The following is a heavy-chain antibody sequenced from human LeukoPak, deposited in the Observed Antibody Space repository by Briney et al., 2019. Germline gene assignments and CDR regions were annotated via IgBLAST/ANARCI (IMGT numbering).Heavy chain of an antibody. Sequence: QSGGSLRLSCAASGFTCSSYAMHWVRQAPGKGLEWVSYISSSGSTIYYADSVKGRFTISRDNAKNSLYLQMNSLRAEDTAVYYCAELGITMIGGVWGKGTTVTISS. CDR3: AELGITMIGGV. CDR2: ISSSGSTI. CDR1: GFTCSSYA. D-gene: IGHD3-10*02. V-gene: IGHV3-48*03. J-gene: IGHJ6*04.